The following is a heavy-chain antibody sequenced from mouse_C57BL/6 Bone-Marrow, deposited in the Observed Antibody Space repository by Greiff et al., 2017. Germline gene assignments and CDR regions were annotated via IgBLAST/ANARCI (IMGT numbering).Heavy chain of an antibody. Sequence: EVKLVESGGGLVKPGGSLKLSCAASGFTFSSYAMSWVRQTPEKRLEWVATISDGGSYTYYPDNVKGRFTISRDNAKNNLYLQMRHLKSEDTAMYYCARDKRGRYASEDWGQGTSVTVSS. CDR1: GFTFSSYA. D-gene: IGHD4-1*01. J-gene: IGHJ4*01. CDR3: ARDKRGRYASED. V-gene: IGHV5-4*01. CDR2: ISDGGSYT.